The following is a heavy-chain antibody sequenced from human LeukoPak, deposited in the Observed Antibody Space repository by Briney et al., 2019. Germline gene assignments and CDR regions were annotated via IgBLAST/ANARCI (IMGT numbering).Heavy chain of an antibody. J-gene: IGHJ4*02. CDR3: ARSLYSGTYSIDY. V-gene: IGHV3-11*04. D-gene: IGHD1-26*01. CDR2: ISSSSGSTI. CDR1: GGSISSYY. Sequence: LSLTCTVSGGSISSYYWSWIRQAPGKGLEWVSYISSSSGSTIYYADSVKGRFTISRDNAKNSLYLQMNSLRAEDTAVYYCARSLYSGTYSIDYWGQGTLVTVSS.